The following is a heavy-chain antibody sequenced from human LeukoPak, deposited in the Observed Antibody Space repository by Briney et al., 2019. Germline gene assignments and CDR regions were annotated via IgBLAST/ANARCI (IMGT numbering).Heavy chain of an antibody. CDR3: ARVSSVPTPRALDY. J-gene: IGHJ4*02. CDR1: GFSFSAYS. V-gene: IGHV3-21*01. Sequence: GGSLRLSCAASGFSFSAYSMNWICQAPGKGPEWVSSISGGSDYIFHADSVKGRFTVSRDNAKNSLYLQMNSLRAEDTAVYYCARVSSVPTPRALDYWGQGALVTVSS. CDR2: ISGGSDYI. D-gene: IGHD4/OR15-4a*01.